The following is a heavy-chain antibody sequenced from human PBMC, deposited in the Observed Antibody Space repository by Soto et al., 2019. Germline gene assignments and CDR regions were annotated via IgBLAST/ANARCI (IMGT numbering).Heavy chain of an antibody. D-gene: IGHD1-26*01. CDR2: INRRSTYT. CDR1: GLSYSYNF. CDR3: ATGTYHADDVYDI. V-gene: IGHV3-11*03. Sequence: GGSLRLSCAASGLSYSYNFMSWIRQSPGKGLEFVSYINRRSTYTDYADSVRGRFTISRDNAKNSLYLEMNSLRVEDTAIYYCATGTYHADDVYDIWGQGTLVTVSS. J-gene: IGHJ3*02.